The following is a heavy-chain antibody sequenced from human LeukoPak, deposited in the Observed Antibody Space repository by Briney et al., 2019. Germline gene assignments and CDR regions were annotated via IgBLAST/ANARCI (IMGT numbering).Heavy chain of an antibody. CDR2: ISGSGGST. CDR3: AKGPDYDFWSGYYDNYYYYGMDV. J-gene: IGHJ6*02. V-gene: IGHV3-23*01. Sequence: GGSLRLSCAASGFTFSSYAISWVRQAPGKGLEWVSAISGSGGSTYYADSVKGRFTISRDDSKNTLYLQMNSLRAEDTAVYYCAKGPDYDFWSGYYDNYYYYGMDVWGRGTTVTVSS. D-gene: IGHD3-3*01. CDR1: GFTFSSYA.